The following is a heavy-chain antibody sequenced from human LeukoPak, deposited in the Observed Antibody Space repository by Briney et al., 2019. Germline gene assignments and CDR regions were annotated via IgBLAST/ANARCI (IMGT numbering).Heavy chain of an antibody. CDR1: GGSTSSGSHS. D-gene: IGHD2-2*01. CDR2: IYHNGST. J-gene: IGHJ6*04. V-gene: IGHV4-30-2*01. Sequence: SSETLSLTCAVSGGSTSSGSHSWSSIRQPPGKGLECIGFIYHNGSTYHNPSLKSRVTISVDRSKNQFSLRLSSVTAADTAVYYCARLIVVIPKKNDYHYYYGMDVWGKGTTVTVSS. CDR3: ARLIVVIPKKNDYHYYYGMDV.